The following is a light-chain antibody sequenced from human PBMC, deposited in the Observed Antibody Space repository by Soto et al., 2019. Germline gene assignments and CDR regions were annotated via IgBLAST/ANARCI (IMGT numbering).Light chain of an antibody. V-gene: IGKV1-39*01. Sequence: DIQMTQSPSSLSASVGDRVTITCRASQSISSYLSWYQQKPGKAPKRLIYVGSTLQSGVPSRFSGSGSGTDFTLTISSLQPEDFATYFCQKTYTTTFTFGGGTKVDVK. J-gene: IGKJ4*01. CDR3: QKTYTTTFT. CDR1: QSISSY. CDR2: VGS.